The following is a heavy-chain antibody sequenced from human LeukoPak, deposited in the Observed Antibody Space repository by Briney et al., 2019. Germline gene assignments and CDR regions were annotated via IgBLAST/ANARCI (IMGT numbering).Heavy chain of an antibody. V-gene: IGHV3-66*01. D-gene: IGHD3-10*01. CDR1: GFTVSNTY. Sequence: GGSLRLSCAASGFTVSNTYMAWVRQAPGKGLEWVSVIYSGGSTYYADSVKGRFSISRDNSENKLYLQMSSLRAEDTAVYYCARGLLVRGIVHPNFDYWGQGTLVTVSS. J-gene: IGHJ4*02. CDR2: IYSGGST. CDR3: ARGLLVRGIVHPNFDY.